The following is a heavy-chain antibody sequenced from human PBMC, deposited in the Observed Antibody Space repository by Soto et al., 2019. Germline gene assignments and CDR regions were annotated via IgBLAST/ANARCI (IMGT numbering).Heavy chain of an antibody. Sequence: SDTLSLPCTVSGGAISSGDYYWCWIRQPPGQSLEWICYIYYSGSTYYHTSLKSRVTISVDTSKNQFSLKLSSVTAADTAVYYCARDFGYCSGGSCYRPYYYYYGMDVWGQGTTVTVSS. D-gene: IGHD2-15*01. CDR1: GGAISSGDYY. CDR3: ARDFGYCSGGSCYRPYYYYYGMDV. J-gene: IGHJ6*02. CDR2: IYYSGST. V-gene: IGHV4-30-4*02.